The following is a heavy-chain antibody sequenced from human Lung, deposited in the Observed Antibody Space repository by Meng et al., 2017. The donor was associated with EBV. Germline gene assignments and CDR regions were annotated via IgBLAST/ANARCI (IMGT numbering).Heavy chain of an antibody. CDR2: TYYRSKWYN. J-gene: IGHJ2*01. Sequence: EHLHGSRPALEKTSQSLSLTCSISGASVASNIAAWNWIRQSRSRGLEWLGRTYYRSKWYNDYAVSVKSRITINPDTSKNQFSLQLNSVTPEDTAVYYCARGATSVFDLWGRGTLVTVSS. CDR1: GASVASNIAA. CDR3: ARGATSVFDL. V-gene: IGHV6-1*01.